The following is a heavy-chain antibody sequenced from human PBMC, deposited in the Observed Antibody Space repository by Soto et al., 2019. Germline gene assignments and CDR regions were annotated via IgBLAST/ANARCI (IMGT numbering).Heavy chain of an antibody. CDR3: ARGTPYLDTAMVNGPDCCTVREV. CDR2: FYYCEST. V-gene: IGHV4-31*02. D-gene: IGHD5-18*01. J-gene: IGHJ6*01. Sequence: HPGKGLELIVYFYYCESTYHSPSLKSRVNISVDTAKNQFYLKLSSVTAADTAVYYCARGTPYLDTAMVNGPDCCTVREVWGQGTTVTVSP.